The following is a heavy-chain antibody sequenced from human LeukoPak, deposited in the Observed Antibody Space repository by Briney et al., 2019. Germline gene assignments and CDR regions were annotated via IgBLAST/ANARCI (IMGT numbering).Heavy chain of an antibody. CDR2: IYYSGST. V-gene: IGHV4-30-4*01. CDR3: ARTGGTIDY. Sequence: SETRSLTCTVSGGSISSGDYYWSWIRQPPGKGLAWIGYIYYSGSTYYNPSLKSRVTISVDTSKNQFSLKLNSVTAADTAVYYCARTGGTIDYWGQGTLVTVSS. J-gene: IGHJ4*02. D-gene: IGHD2-8*02. CDR1: GGSISSGDYY.